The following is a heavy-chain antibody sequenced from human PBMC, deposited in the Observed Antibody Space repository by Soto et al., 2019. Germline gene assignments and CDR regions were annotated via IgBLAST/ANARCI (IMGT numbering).Heavy chain of an antibody. CDR2: ISGYNGNT. V-gene: IGHV1-18*01. CDR1: GYSFTTYG. Sequence: QVQLVQSGGEVKKPGASVKVSCKTSGYSFTTYGISWVRQAPGQGLEWMGWISGYNGNTNYAQKFQGSGTMTTATSTIPAYMGLRSLRSDDTAVYYCAREGPAPYYSYGMDVWGQGSTVAVSS. J-gene: IGHJ6*02. CDR3: AREGPAPYYSYGMDV.